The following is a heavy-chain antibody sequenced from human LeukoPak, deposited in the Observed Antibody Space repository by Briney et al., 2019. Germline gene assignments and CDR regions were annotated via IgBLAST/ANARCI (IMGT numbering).Heavy chain of an antibody. CDR1: GGSISSSSYY. V-gene: IGHV4-61*01. CDR3: ARYRYATYDAFDI. CDR2: IYYSGST. J-gene: IGHJ3*02. D-gene: IGHD1-1*01. Sequence: SETLSLTCTVSGGSISSSSYYWSWIRQPPGKGLEWIGYIYYSGSTNYNPSLKSRVTISVDTSKNQFSLKLSSVTAADTAVYYCARYRYATYDAFDIWGQGTMVTVSS.